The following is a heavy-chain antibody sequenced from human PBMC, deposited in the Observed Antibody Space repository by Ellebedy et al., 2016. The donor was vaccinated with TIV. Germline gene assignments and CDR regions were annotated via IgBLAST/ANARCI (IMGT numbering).Heavy chain of an antibody. CDR2: IKEDGSEK. V-gene: IGHV3-7*01. CDR1: GFTFSSYW. Sequence: GGSLRLSCAASGFTFSSYWMSWVRQAPGKGLEWVANIKEDGSEKYYVDSVKGRFAISRDNAKKSLYLQMNSQRAEDTAVYYCARDGANNGYDMFDYWGQGTLVTVSS. J-gene: IGHJ4*02. CDR3: ARDGANNGYDMFDY. D-gene: IGHD5-12*01.